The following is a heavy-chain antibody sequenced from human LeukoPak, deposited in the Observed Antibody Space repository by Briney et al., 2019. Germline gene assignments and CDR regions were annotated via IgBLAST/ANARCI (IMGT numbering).Heavy chain of an antibody. CDR1: GFTFSSYA. V-gene: IGHV3-30-3*01. J-gene: IGHJ6*02. CDR2: ISYDGSNK. D-gene: IGHD3-10*01. Sequence: GGSLRLSCAASGFTFSSYAMHWVRQAPGKGLEWVAVISYDGSNKYYADSVKGRFTISRDNSKNTLYLQMNSLRAEDTAVYYCARDRGVYYYYGMGVWGQGTTVTVSS. CDR3: ARDRGVYYYYGMGV.